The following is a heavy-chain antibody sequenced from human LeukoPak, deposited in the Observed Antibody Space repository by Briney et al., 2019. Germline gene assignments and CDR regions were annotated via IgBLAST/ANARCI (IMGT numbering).Heavy chain of an antibody. D-gene: IGHD5-12*01. CDR3: ARRHLGYNYGPHWFDP. V-gene: IGHV1-8*01. CDR1: GFTFTSYD. CDR2: MNPISGHT. J-gene: IGHJ5*02. Sequence: ASVKFSCRASGFTFTSYDINWVRQSTGQGLEWMGWMNPISGHTGYAQKFQGRVTMTRDTSLDTAYMELSSLTSEDTAVYFCARRHLGYNYGPHWFDPWGQGTLVTVSS.